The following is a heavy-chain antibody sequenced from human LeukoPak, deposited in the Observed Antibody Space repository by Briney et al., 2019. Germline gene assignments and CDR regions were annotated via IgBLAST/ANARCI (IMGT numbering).Heavy chain of an antibody. Sequence: SDTLALTCAVYGGSFSGYHWSWIRQPPGKGLEWIGELNHSGSTNYNPSLKSRVTISADRSKNQFSLKLSSVTDADTAVYYCARGGGYCGSTSCYNDYWGQGTLVTVSS. J-gene: IGHJ4*02. CDR2: LNHSGST. CDR1: GGSFSGYH. V-gene: IGHV4-34*01. D-gene: IGHD2-2*02. CDR3: ARGGGYCGSTSCYNDY.